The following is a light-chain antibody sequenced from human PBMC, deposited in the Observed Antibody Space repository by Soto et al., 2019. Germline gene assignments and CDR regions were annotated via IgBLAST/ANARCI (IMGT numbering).Light chain of an antibody. CDR3: PQLNTYPLT. Sequence: DIQLTQSPSFLSASVGDRVTITCRPSQGINSYLAWYQQKPGKAPKLLIYAASTLQSGVPSRFSGSGSGTEFTLTITSLQPEDFATYYCPQLNTYPLTFGGGTKVEIK. J-gene: IGKJ4*01. V-gene: IGKV1-9*01. CDR2: AAS. CDR1: QGINSY.